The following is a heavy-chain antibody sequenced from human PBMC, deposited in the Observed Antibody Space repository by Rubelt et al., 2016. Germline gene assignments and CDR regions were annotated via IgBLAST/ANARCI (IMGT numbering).Heavy chain of an antibody. CDR2: ISAYNGNT. J-gene: IGHJ3*02. CDR3: ARVDEGYFADGDI. Sequence: QVQLVQSGAEVKKPGASVKVSCKASGYTFTSYGISWVRQAPGQGLEWMGWISAYNGNTNYAHKIQGRGTMTTDTATGTAYMGLRSLRSDDTAEYYCARVDEGYFADGDIWGQGTMVTVSS. CDR1: GYTFTSYG. D-gene: IGHD3-9*01. V-gene: IGHV1-18*01.